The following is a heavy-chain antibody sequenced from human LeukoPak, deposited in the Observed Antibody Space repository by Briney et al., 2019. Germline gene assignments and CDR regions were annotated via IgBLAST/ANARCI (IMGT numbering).Heavy chain of an antibody. CDR3: ARGTYYDILTGSDY. CDR2: ISSSSSTI. J-gene: IGHJ4*02. D-gene: IGHD3-9*01. Sequence: PGGSLRLSCAASGFTFSSYSMNWVRQAPGKGLEWVSYISSSSSTIYYADSAKGRFTISRDNAKNSLYLQMNSLRAEDTAVYYCARGTYYDILTGSDYWGQGTLATVSS. CDR1: GFTFSSYS. V-gene: IGHV3-48*04.